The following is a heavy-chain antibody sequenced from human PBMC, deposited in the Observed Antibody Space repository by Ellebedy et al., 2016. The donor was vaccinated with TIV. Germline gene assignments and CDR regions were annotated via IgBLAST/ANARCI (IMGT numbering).Heavy chain of an antibody. CDR2: INPSGGST. CDR3: ARRGSVYCSGGSCYSVGKMFGMDV. V-gene: IGHV1-46*01. CDR1: GYTFTGYY. J-gene: IGHJ6*02. D-gene: IGHD2-15*01. Sequence: ASVKVSCKASGYTFTGYYMHWVRQAPGQGLEWMGIINPSGGSTSYAQKFQGRVTMTRDTSTSTVYMELSSLRSEDTAVYYCARRGSVYCSGGSCYSVGKMFGMDVWGQGTTVTVSS.